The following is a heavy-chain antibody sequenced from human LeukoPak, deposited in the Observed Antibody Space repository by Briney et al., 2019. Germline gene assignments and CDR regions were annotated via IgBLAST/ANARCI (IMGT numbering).Heavy chain of an antibody. CDR3: ASGQLNAFDI. D-gene: IGHD2-2*01. CDR2: ISSSSSYI. V-gene: IGHV3-21*01. CDR1: GFTFSSYS. Sequence: GGSLRLSCAASGFTFSSYSVNWVRQAPGKGLEWVSSISSSSSYIYYADSVKGRFTISRDNAKNSLYLQMNSLRAEDTAVYYCASGQLNAFDIWGQGQWSPSLQ. J-gene: IGHJ3*02.